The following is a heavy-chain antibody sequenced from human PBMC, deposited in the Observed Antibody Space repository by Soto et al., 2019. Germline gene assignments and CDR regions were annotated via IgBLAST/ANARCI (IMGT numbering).Heavy chain of an antibody. CDR1: GGSISSCGCY. CDR2: IYYSGST. V-gene: IGHV4-39*07. Sequence: LTYALRGGSISSCGCYWGRYRKPPGKGLEWIGSIYYSGSTYYNPSLKSRVTISVDTSKNQFSLKLSSVTAADTAVYFCARRPPTLCGDYAWFAPWGKGTLVTVSP. J-gene: IGHJ5*02. D-gene: IGHD4-17*01. CDR3: ARRPPTLCGDYAWFAP.